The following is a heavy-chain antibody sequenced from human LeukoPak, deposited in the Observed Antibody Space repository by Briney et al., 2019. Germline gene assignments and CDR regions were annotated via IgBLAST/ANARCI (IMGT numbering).Heavy chain of an antibody. Sequence: SGPTLVNPTETLTLTCTVSGFSLSTARMGVSWIRQPPGKALEWLAHIFSNDEKSYSTSLKSRLTISKDTSKSQVVLTMTNMDPVDTATYYCARIPEPWLVKYYFDYWGQGTLVTVSS. CDR3: ARIPEPWLVKYYFDY. D-gene: IGHD6-19*01. J-gene: IGHJ4*02. CDR2: IFSNDEK. CDR1: GFSLSTARMG. V-gene: IGHV2-26*01.